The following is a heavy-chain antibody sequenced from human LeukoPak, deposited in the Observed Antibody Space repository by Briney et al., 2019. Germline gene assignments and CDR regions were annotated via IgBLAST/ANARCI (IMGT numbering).Heavy chain of an antibody. J-gene: IGHJ4*02. Sequence: GGSLRLSCAASGFTFADYWMSWVRQAPGKGLKWVANINQDGSEKYYVDSVTGRFTISRDNARKSLYLQMNSLSAEDTAVYYCTREEGGSYYRYWGQETLVTVSS. CDR3: TREEGGSYYRY. CDR2: INQDGSEK. CDR1: GFTFADYW. D-gene: IGHD1-26*01. V-gene: IGHV3-7*05.